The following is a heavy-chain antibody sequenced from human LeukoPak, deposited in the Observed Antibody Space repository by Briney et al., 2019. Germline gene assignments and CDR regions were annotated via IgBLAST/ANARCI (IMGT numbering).Heavy chain of an antibody. D-gene: IGHD2-2*01. CDR1: GGSINTSPYC. CDR3: ARAFVVPAAGISVGFDP. J-gene: IGHJ5*02. CDR2: ISYSGTA. Sequence: SETLSLTCTVSGGSINTSPYCWGWVRQPPEKGLEWLGSISYSGTAYYNPSLRSRVTVSRDTSKNQFSLKLSSVTAADTAVYYCARAFVVPAAGISVGFDPWGQGTLVTVSS. V-gene: IGHV4-39*07.